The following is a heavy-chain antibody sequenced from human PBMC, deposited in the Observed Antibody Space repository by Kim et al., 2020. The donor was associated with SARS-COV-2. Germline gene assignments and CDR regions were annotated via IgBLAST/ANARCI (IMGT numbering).Heavy chain of an antibody. CDR2: IKQDGSEK. Sequence: GGSLRLSCAASGFTFSSYWMSWVRQAPGKGLEWVANIKQDGSEKYYVDSVKGRFTISRDNAKNSLYLQMNSLRAEDTAVYYCARDYNTAMPDYYYGMDVWGQGTTVTVSS. CDR3: ARDYNTAMPDYYYGMDV. D-gene: IGHD5-18*01. CDR1: GFTFSSYW. V-gene: IGHV3-7*01. J-gene: IGHJ6*02.